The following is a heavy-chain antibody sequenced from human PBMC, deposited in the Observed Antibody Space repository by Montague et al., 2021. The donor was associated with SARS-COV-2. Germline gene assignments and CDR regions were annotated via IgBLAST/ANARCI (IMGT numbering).Heavy chain of an antibody. Sequence: ETLSLSCTVSGGSISSNFWSWIRQPPGKGLEWIGYIYYSGSTNYNPSLKSRVTISVDTSKKQFSLQLSSVTAADTAVYYCARTRGYDPLFDFWGQGTLVTVSS. CDR2: IYYSGST. J-gene: IGHJ4*02. CDR1: GGSISSNF. CDR3: ARTRGYDPLFDF. D-gene: IGHD5-12*01. V-gene: IGHV4-59*01.